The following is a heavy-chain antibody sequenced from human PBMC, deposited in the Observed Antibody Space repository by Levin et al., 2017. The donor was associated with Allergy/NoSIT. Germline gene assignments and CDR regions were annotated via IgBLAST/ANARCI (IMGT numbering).Heavy chain of an antibody. CDR2: ISYDGSNK. Sequence: GGSLRLSCAASGFTFSSYGMHWVRQAPGKGLEWVAVISYDGSNKYYADSVKGRFTISRDNSKNTLYLQMNSLRAEDTAVYYCAKKKYGSGSYYPDYWGQGTLVTVSS. V-gene: IGHV3-30*18. CDR3: AKKKYGSGSYYPDY. CDR1: GFTFSSYG. D-gene: IGHD3-10*01. J-gene: IGHJ4*02.